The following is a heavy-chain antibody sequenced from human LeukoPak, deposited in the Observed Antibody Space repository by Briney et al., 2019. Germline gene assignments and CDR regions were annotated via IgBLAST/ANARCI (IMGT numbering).Heavy chain of an antibody. CDR3: ARDLADEAFDI. V-gene: IGHV3-53*01. Sequence: PGGSLRLSCAASGFTVSSNYMSWVRQAQGKGLEWVSVIYSGGSTYYADSVKGRFTISRDNSKNTLYLQMNSLRTEDTAVYYCARDLADEAFDIWGQGTMVTVSS. CDR2: IYSGGST. J-gene: IGHJ3*02. CDR1: GFTVSSNY.